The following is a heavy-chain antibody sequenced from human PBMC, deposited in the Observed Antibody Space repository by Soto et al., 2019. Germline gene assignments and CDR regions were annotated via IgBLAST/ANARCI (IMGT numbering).Heavy chain of an antibody. CDR3: ARGHLAVVPVASWYFYMDV. D-gene: IGHD2-2*01. J-gene: IGHJ6*03. Sequence: QVKLVQSGAEVEKPGASVKVSCKASGYTFTNYAVHWVRQAPGQRLEWMGWINAGNGNTRYSQKFQGRVTITRDTSARTAYMELSSLRSEDTAVYYCARGHLAVVPVASWYFYMDVWGKGTTVTVSS. CDR2: INAGNGNT. CDR1: GYTFTNYA. V-gene: IGHV1-3*01.